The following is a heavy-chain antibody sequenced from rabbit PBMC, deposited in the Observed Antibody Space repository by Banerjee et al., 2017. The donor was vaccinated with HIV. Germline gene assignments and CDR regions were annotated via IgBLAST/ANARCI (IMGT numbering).Heavy chain of an antibody. CDR2: ITYGGSA. V-gene: IGHV1S47*01. D-gene: IGHD2-1*01. Sequence: QEQLVESGGGLVQPGGSLKLSCKASGFDFSSYGVSWVRQAPGKGLEWIGYITYGGSAYYASWVKGRFTISRDNAQNTVFLQMTSLTAADTATYFCARMGYDDYGDQIYYFNLWGQGTLVTVS. J-gene: IGHJ4*01. CDR1: GFDFSSYG. CDR3: ARMGYDDYGDQIYYFNL.